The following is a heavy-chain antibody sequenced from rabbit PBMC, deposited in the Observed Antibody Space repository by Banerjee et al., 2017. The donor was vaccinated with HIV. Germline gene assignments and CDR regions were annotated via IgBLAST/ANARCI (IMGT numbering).Heavy chain of an antibody. V-gene: IGHV1S40*01. CDR3: ARDRADGSGYAFNL. D-gene: IGHD1-1*01. CDR1: GIDFSSSYD. J-gene: IGHJ4*01. Sequence: QSLVESGGGLVQPEGSLTLTCKASGIDFSSSYDMCWVRQAPGKGLEWIACIAAGSSGSTYYASWAKGRFTISRASSTTVTLQMTSLTAADTATYFCARDRADGSGYAFNLWGPGHPRHRL. CDR2: IAAGSSGST.